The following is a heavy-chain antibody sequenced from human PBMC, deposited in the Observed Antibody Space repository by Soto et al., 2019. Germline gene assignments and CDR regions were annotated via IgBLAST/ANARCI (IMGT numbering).Heavy chain of an antibody. D-gene: IGHD5-12*01. CDR3: ASPLEMATTNGRFDY. Sequence: QVPLVQSGAEVKKPGASVKVSCKASGYTFTSYAMHWVRQAPGQRLEWMGWINAGNGNTKYSQKFQGRVTITRDTSASTAYMELSSLRSEDTAVYYCASPLEMATTNGRFDYWGQGTLVTVSS. CDR2: INAGNGNT. CDR1: GYTFTSYA. J-gene: IGHJ4*02. V-gene: IGHV1-3*01.